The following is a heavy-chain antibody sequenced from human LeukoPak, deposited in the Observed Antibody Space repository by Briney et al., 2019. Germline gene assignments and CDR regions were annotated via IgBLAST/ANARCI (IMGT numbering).Heavy chain of an antibody. CDR1: GFTFSSYE. CDR2: ISGSGGST. D-gene: IGHD3-22*01. J-gene: IGHJ4*02. Sequence: GGSLRLSCAASGFTFSSYEMNWVRQAPGKGLEWVSAISGSGGSTYYADSVKGRFTISRDNSKNTLYLQMNSLRAEDTAVYYCAKWAYDSSGYYERWGQGTLVTVSS. V-gene: IGHV3-23*01. CDR3: AKWAYDSSGYYER.